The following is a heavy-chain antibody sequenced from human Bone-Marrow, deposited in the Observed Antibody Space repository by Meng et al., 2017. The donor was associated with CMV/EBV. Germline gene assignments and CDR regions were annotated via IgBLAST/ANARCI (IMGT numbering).Heavy chain of an antibody. CDR1: GYTFTSYD. Sequence: ASVKVSCKASGYTFTSYDINWVRQATGQGLEWMGWMNPNSGNTGYAQKFQGRVTITRNTSISTAYMELSSLRSEDTAVYYCARERGKFGAQPPAYWGQGTLVTVSS. D-gene: IGHD3-10*01. CDR2: MNPNSGNT. J-gene: IGHJ1*01. CDR3: ARERGKFGAQPPAY. V-gene: IGHV1-8*03.